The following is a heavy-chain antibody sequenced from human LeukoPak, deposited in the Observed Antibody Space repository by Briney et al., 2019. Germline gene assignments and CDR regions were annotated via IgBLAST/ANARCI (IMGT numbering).Heavy chain of an antibody. CDR2: ISYDGSNK. CDR1: GFTFSSYG. V-gene: IGHV3-30*03. Sequence: GRSLRLSCAASGFTFSSYGMHWVRQAPGKGLEWVAVISYDGSNKYYADSVKGRFTISRDNSKNTLYLQMNSLRAEDTAVYCCASGGLVLDYWGQGTLVTVSS. J-gene: IGHJ4*02. CDR3: ASGGLVLDY. D-gene: IGHD3/OR15-3a*01.